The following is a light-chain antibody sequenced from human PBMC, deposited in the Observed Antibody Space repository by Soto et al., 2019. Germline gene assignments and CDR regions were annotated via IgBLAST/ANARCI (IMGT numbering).Light chain of an antibody. Sequence: VLTQSPATLSVSPGERVTLSCRASESVRTSLAWYQHKPGRSPSLLMYGASNRATGVPDRFSGSGSGTDFTLTITSLQSDDLAICYCQQYSDWPRTFGQGTKVDIK. J-gene: IGKJ1*01. CDR1: ESVRTS. CDR2: GAS. CDR3: QQYSDWPRT. V-gene: IGKV3-15*01.